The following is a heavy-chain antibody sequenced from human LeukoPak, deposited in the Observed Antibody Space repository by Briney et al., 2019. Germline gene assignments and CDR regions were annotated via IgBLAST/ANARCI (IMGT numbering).Heavy chain of an antibody. CDR3: AREVRRWRTPYFDY. CDR2: ISAYNGNT. Sequence: EASVKVSCKASGYTFTSYGISWVRQAPGQGLEWMGWISAYNGNTNYAQKLQGRVTMTTDTSTSTAYMELRSLRSDDTAVYYCAREVRRWRTPYFDYWGQGTPVTVSS. J-gene: IGHJ4*02. V-gene: IGHV1-18*01. D-gene: IGHD3-10*01. CDR1: GYTFTSYG.